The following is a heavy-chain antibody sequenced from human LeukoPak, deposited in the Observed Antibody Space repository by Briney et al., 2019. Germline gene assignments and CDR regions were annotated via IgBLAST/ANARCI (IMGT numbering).Heavy chain of an antibody. V-gene: IGHV4-59*01. CDR2: IYYSGST. CDR3: ARGDGYNSYYYYYYMDV. Sequence: SETLSLTCTVSGGSISSYYWSWIRQPPGKGLEWLGYIYYSGSTNYNPSLKSRVTISVDTSKNQFSLKLSSVTAADTAVYYCARGDGYNSYYYYYYMDVWGKGTTVTVSS. CDR1: GGSISSYY. J-gene: IGHJ6*03. D-gene: IGHD5-24*01.